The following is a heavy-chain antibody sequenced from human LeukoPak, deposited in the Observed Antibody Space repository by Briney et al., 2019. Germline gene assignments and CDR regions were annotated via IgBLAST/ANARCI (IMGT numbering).Heavy chain of an antibody. V-gene: IGHV1-18*01. J-gene: IGHJ4*02. CDR3: AISVVGIAAAGIFDY. Sequence: ASVKVSCKASGYTFTSYGISWVRQAPGQGLEWMGWISAYNGNTNYAQKLQGRVTMTTDTSTSTAYMELRSLRSDDTAVYHCAISVVGIAAAGIFDYWGQGTLVTVSS. CDR1: GYTFTSYG. CDR2: ISAYNGNT. D-gene: IGHD6-13*01.